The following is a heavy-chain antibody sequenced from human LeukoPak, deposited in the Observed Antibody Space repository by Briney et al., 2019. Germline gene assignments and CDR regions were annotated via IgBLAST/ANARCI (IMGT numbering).Heavy chain of an antibody. CDR2: ISTDGGRT. J-gene: IGHJ4*02. CDR3: VKDQVTSMINKDFDH. D-gene: IGHD3-16*01. Sequence: GESLRLSCSASGFTFIHYAMNWVRQAPGKGPEYVSSISTDGGRTYYADSVEGRFTISRDNSKNTLYLQMTSLRTEDSAVYYCVKDQVTSMINKDFDHWGRGTLVTVSS. V-gene: IGHV3-64D*06. CDR1: GFTFIHYA.